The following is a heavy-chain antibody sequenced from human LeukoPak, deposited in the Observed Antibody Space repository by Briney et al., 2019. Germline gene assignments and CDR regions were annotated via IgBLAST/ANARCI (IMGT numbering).Heavy chain of an antibody. Sequence: ASVKVSCKASGSIFTNIVIIWGRQAPDQRLKGMDWLNGGIGNTNYSQEFQGRVTITRDTSASTAYMEVSSLRSEDMAVYYCARARYESRIWPKSRYDYYYYMDVWGKGTTVTISS. D-gene: IGHD3-3*01. CDR3: ARARYESRIWPKSRYDYYYYMDV. CDR2: LNGGIGNT. V-gene: IGHV1-3*03. J-gene: IGHJ6*03. CDR1: GSIFTNIV.